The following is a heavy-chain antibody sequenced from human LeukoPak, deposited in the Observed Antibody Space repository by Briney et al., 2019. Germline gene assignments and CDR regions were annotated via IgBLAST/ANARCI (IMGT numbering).Heavy chain of an antibody. CDR2: IYSGGST. CDR3: ARDRYSSSAYYYYYYYMDV. D-gene: IGHD6-6*01. J-gene: IGHJ6*03. V-gene: IGHV3-66*02. Sequence: GSLRLSCAASGFTVSSNYMSWVRQAPGKGLEWVSVIYSGGSTYYADSVKGRFTISRDNSKNTLYLQMNSLRAEDTAVYYCARDRYSSSAYYYYYYYMDVWGKGTTVTVSS. CDR1: GFTVSSNY.